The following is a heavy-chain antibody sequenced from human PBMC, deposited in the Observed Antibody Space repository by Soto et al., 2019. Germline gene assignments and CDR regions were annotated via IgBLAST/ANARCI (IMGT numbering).Heavy chain of an antibody. Sequence: QVQLVESGGGVVQPGRSLRLSCAASGFTFSSYGMHRVRQAPGKGLEWVAVISYDGSNKYYADSVKGRFTISRDNFKNTVDLQNNSLEGEETDVYYCGKGDYGIFTGYYRAYYYYMDVWGRGTTVTVCS. J-gene: IGHJ6*03. CDR1: GFTFSSYG. CDR2: ISYDGSNK. CDR3: GKGDYGIFTGYYRAYYYYMDV. D-gene: IGHD3-9*01. V-gene: IGHV3-30*18.